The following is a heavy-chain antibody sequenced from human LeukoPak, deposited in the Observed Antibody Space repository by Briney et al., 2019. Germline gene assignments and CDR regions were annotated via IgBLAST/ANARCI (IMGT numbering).Heavy chain of an antibody. CDR1: GYTFTSYA. CDR2: INAGNGNT. V-gene: IGHV1-3*01. J-gene: IGHJ6*02. D-gene: IGHD2-2*01. CDR3: ARVRGYCSSTSCYGPYYYGMDV. Sequence: ASVKVSCKASGYTFTSYAMHWVRQAPGQRLEWMGWINAGNGNTKYSQKFQGRVTITRDTSASTAYMELSSLRSEDTAVYYCARVRGYCSSTSCYGPYYYGMDVWGQGTTVTVS.